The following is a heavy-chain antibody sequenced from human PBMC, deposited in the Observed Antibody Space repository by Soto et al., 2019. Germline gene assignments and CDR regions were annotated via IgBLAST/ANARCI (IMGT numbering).Heavy chain of an antibody. CDR3: AKARVGATTPDYFDY. V-gene: IGHV3-23*01. Sequence: GSLRLSCAASVFTLSSYAMSWVRQAPGKGLEWVSAISGSGGSTYYADAVKGRFTISRDNSKNTLYLQMNSLRAEDTAVYYCAKARVGATTPDYFDYWGQGTLVTVSS. J-gene: IGHJ4*02. CDR2: ISGSGGST. CDR1: VFTLSSYA. D-gene: IGHD1-26*01.